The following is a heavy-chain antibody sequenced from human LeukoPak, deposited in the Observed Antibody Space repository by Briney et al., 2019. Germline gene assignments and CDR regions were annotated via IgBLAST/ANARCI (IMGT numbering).Heavy chain of an antibody. Sequence: PSETLSLTCTVSGGSISSSSYYWGWIRQPPGKGLEWIGSIYYSGSTYYNPSLTSRVTISVDTFKNQFSLKLSSVTAADTAVYYCARTFGPIWFGADSDQKFDYWGQGTLVTVSS. D-gene: IGHD3-10*01. CDR1: GGSISSSSYY. V-gene: IGHV4-39*07. CDR3: ARTFGPIWFGADSDQKFDY. CDR2: IYYSGST. J-gene: IGHJ4*02.